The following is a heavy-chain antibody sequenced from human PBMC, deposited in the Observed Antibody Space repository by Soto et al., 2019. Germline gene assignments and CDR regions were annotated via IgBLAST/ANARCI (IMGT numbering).Heavy chain of an antibody. CDR1: DFTFTTYA. D-gene: IGHD1-7*01. CDR2: ISNNGADT. J-gene: IGHJ5*02. V-gene: IGHV3-23*01. CDR3: AKGQGVNYGGRLDP. Sequence: EVQLLESGGALVQPGGSLKLSCAASDFTFTTYAMTWVRQAPGKGLEWVSTISNNGADTYYADFVKGRFTISRDNFKNTLYLQMNGLRAEDTAVYYCAKGQGVNYGGRLDPWGQGTLVTVSP.